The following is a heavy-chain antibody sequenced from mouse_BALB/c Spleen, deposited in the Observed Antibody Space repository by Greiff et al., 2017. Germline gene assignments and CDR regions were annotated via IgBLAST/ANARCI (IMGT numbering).Heavy chain of an antibody. V-gene: IGHV14-4*02. J-gene: IGHJ1*01. CDR2: IDPENGDT. CDR3: NVYGNYGYFDV. CDR1: GFNIKDYY. Sequence: EVQLQQSGAELVRSGASVKLSCTASGFNIKDYYMHWVKQRPEQGLEWIGWIDPENGDTEYAPKFQGKATMTADTSSNTAYLQLSSLTSEDTAVYYFNVYGNYGYFDVWGAGTTVTVSS. D-gene: IGHD2-1*01.